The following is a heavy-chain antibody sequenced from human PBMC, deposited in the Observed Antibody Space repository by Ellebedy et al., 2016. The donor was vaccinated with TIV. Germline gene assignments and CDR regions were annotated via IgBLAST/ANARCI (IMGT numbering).Heavy chain of an antibody. Sequence: SETLSLTCTVSGGSISSSNYYWGWIRQPPGKGLEWTGSIYYRGNTYYNPSLKSRVIISVDTSKNQFSLKLSSVTAADTAVYYCARHVWGHCSSTSCTGHAFDFWGQGTMVTVSS. CDR3: ARHVWGHCSSTSCTGHAFDF. CDR2: IYYRGNT. CDR1: GGSISSSNYY. D-gene: IGHD2-2*01. J-gene: IGHJ3*01. V-gene: IGHV4-39*01.